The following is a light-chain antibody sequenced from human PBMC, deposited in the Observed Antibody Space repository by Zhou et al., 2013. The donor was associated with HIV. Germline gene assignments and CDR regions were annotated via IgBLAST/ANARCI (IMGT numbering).Light chain of an antibody. CDR3: QQYKIYPLT. Sequence: DIQMTQSPSTLSASVGDRVTITCRASQSISDWLAWYQQKPGKAPRLLIYKASSLESGVPARFSGSGSGTDFTLTISNLQPEDIATYYCQQYKIYPLTFGGGTKVEIK. CDR1: QSISDW. V-gene: IGKV1-5*03. CDR2: KAS. J-gene: IGKJ4*01.